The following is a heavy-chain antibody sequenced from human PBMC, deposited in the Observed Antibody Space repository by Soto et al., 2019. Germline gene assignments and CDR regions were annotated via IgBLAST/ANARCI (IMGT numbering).Heavy chain of an antibody. CDR1: GASISSYY. CDR3: AGPHISGYYVPFDY. D-gene: IGHD6-19*01. J-gene: IGHJ4*02. CDR2: IYDSWTT. V-gene: IGHV4-59*01. Sequence: LSLTCTVSGASISSYYWSWIRQPPGKGLEWIGYIYDSWTTNYNPSLESRVTMSVDTSRNQFSLRLSSVTAADTAMYCCAGPHISGYYVPFDYWGQGALVTASS.